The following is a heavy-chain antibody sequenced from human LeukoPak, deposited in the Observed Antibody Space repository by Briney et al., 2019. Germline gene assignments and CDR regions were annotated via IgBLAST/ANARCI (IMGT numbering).Heavy chain of an antibody. V-gene: IGHV3-23*01. D-gene: IGHD3-16*02. CDR1: GFTFSSYA. Sequence: PGGSLRLSCAASGFTFSSYAMTWVRQAPGKGLEWVSGISGSGGSTFYADSVKGRFTISRDNSKNTLYLQMNSLRAEDTAIYYCAKVRAGGGYPGDYWGQGALVTVSS. CDR3: AKVRAGGGYPGDY. J-gene: IGHJ4*02. CDR2: ISGSGGST.